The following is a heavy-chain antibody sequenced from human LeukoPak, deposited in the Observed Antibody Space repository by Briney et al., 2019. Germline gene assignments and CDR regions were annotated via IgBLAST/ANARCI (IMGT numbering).Heavy chain of an antibody. V-gene: IGHV3-43*02. J-gene: IGHJ4*02. D-gene: IGHD3-10*01. CDR2: ISGDGGRK. Sequence: GVSLRLSCAASGFTFDDYAMHWVRQAPGKGLEWVSLISGDGGRKYYADSVKGRFTISRDNSKNSLYLQVNSLRTEDTALYYCAKEIEARGVIIIDYWGQGILVTVSS. CDR1: GFTFDDYA. CDR3: AKEIEARGVIIIDY.